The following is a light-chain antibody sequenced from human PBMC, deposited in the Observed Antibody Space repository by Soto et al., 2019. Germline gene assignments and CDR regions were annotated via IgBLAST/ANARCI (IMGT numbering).Light chain of an antibody. CDR2: DAS. J-gene: IGKJ1*01. CDR3: QQYGSSSWT. V-gene: IGKV3-20*01. CDR1: QSVSSSY. Sequence: EIVLTQSPGTLSLSPGERATLSCRASQSVSSSYLAWYQQKPGQAPRLLIYDASNRATGIPARFSGSGSGTEFTLTISRLEPEDFAVYYCQQYGSSSWTFGQGTKVDI.